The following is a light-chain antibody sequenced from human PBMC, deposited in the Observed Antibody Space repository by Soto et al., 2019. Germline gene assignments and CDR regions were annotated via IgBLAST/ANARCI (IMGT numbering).Light chain of an antibody. CDR1: NIGRKS. CDR2: DDS. J-gene: IGLJ2*01. V-gene: IGLV3-21*02. Sequence: SYELTQPPSVSVAPGQTARITCGGNNIGRKSVHWYQQKAGQAPVLVVYDDSNRPSGIPERFSGSKSGNTATLTTSRVEAGDEADYYCHVWDSSSDHVVFGGGTKVTVL. CDR3: HVWDSSSDHVV.